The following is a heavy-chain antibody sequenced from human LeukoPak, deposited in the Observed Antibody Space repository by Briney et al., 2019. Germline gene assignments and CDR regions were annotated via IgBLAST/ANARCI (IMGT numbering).Heavy chain of an antibody. CDR1: GXTFSSYG. Sequence: GGSLRLSCAASGXTFSSYGMHWVRQAPGKGQEWVAVISYDGGNEYYADSVKGRFTISRDNSKNTLYLQMNSLRAEDTAVYYCAKDLPFKGIAAAEGLDYWGQGTLVTVSS. V-gene: IGHV3-30*18. J-gene: IGHJ4*02. CDR2: ISYDGGNE. D-gene: IGHD6-13*01. CDR3: AKDLPFKGIAAAEGLDY.